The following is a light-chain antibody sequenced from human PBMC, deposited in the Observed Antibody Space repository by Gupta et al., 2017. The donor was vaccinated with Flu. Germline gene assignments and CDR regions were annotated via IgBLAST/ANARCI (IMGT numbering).Light chain of an antibody. CDR1: QSISSY. Sequence: GDRVTITCRASQSISSYLVWYQQRPGKAPKGLIAYASSLQSCVPSRFSGSGSGTDFTLTISSLQPEDFASYFCQQTYVTPPTFGGGTKVEIK. CDR3: QQTYVTPPT. J-gene: IGKJ4*01. V-gene: IGKV1-39*01. CDR2: YAS.